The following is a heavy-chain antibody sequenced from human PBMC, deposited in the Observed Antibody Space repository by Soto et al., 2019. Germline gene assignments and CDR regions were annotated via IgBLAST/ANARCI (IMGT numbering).Heavy chain of an antibody. Sequence: TSETLSLTCTVSGGSISSGGYYWSWIRQHPGKGLEWIGYIYYSGSTYYNPSLKSRVTISVDTSKNQFSLKLSSVTAADTAVYYCARVPYSSSSSSVEVNWFDPWGQGTLVTVSS. V-gene: IGHV4-31*03. CDR2: IYYSGST. J-gene: IGHJ5*02. CDR3: ARVPYSSSSSSVEVNWFDP. CDR1: GGSISSGGYY. D-gene: IGHD6-6*01.